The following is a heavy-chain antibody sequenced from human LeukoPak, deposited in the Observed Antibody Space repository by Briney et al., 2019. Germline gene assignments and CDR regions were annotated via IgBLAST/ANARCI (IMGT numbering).Heavy chain of an antibody. CDR3: ARQYELNWFDP. Sequence: PSETLSLTCTVSGDSISSSSYYWGWIRQPPGKGLEWIGSIYYSGSTYYNPSLKSRVTISVDTSKNQFSLKLSSVTTADTAVYYCARQYELNWFDPWGQGTLVTVSS. CDR1: GDSISSSSYY. D-gene: IGHD1-26*01. CDR2: IYYSGST. V-gene: IGHV4-39*01. J-gene: IGHJ5*02.